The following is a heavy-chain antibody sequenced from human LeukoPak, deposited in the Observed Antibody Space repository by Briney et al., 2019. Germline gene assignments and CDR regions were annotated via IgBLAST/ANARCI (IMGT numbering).Heavy chain of an antibody. D-gene: IGHD3-9*01. V-gene: IGHV3-48*04. Sequence: GGSLRLSCAASGFTFSSYSMNWVRQAPGKGLEWVSYISSSSSTIYYADSVKGRFTISGDNAKNSLYLQMNSLRAEDTAVYYCAREVSLTGYSYYFDYWGQGTLVTVSS. J-gene: IGHJ4*02. CDR2: ISSSSSTI. CDR1: GFTFSSYS. CDR3: AREVSLTGYSYYFDY.